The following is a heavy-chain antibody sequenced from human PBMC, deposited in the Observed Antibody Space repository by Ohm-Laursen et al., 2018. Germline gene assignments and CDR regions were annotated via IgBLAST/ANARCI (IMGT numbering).Heavy chain of an antibody. V-gene: IGHV3-9*01. J-gene: IGHJ4*02. D-gene: IGHD6-13*01. CDR1: GFTFYDYA. CDR2: ISWNSGSI. Sequence: SLRLSCAASGFTFYDYAMHWVRQAPGKGLEWVSDISWNSGSIGYADSVKGRFTISRDNAKNSLYLQMNSLRAEDTAVYYCARDSRSAAGIFDYWGQGTRVTVSS. CDR3: ARDSRSAAGIFDY.